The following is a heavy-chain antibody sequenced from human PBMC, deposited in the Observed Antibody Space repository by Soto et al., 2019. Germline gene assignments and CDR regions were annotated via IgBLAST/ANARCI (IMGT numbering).Heavy chain of an antibody. Sequence: QVPLVQSGAEVKKPGASLKVSCKASGYTFASYAMHWVRQAPGQRLEWMGWINAGNGNTKYSQKLQGRVTITRDTSASTAYMELSSLRSEDTAVYYCARGDYSGSYNGGVLEYWGQGTLVTVSS. J-gene: IGHJ4*02. V-gene: IGHV1-3*01. D-gene: IGHD1-26*01. CDR2: INAGNGNT. CDR1: GYTFASYA. CDR3: ARGDYSGSYNGGVLEY.